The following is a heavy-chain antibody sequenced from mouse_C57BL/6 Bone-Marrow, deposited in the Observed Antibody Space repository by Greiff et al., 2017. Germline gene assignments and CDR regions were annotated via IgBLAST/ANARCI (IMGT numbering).Heavy chain of an antibody. J-gene: IGHJ4*01. D-gene: IGHD1-1*01. Sequence: EVKVVESGGGLVQPKGSLKLSCAASGFSFNTYAMNWVRQAPGKGLEWVARIRRKSNNYATYYADSVKDRFTISRDDSESMLYLQMNILRTADTAMYYCVRITVVAPYYAMDYWGQGTSVTVSA. CDR1: GFSFNTYA. CDR3: VRITVVAPYYAMDY. CDR2: IRRKSNNYAT. V-gene: IGHV10-1*01.